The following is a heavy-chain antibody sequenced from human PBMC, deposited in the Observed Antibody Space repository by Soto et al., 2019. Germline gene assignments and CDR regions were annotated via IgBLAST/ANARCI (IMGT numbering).Heavy chain of an antibody. V-gene: IGHV3-21*01. Sequence: EVQLVESGGGLVKPGGSLRLSCAASGFNFNSYTINWVRQAPGKRLEWLSSISSSGYIFSTDSVRGRFTISRDNAKNSVYRQINSLRAEDTAVYFCARDCSGGSCYPGMDVWGQGTTVTVSS. CDR2: ISSSGYI. CDR3: ARDCSGGSCYPGMDV. J-gene: IGHJ6*02. CDR1: GFNFNSYT. D-gene: IGHD2-15*01.